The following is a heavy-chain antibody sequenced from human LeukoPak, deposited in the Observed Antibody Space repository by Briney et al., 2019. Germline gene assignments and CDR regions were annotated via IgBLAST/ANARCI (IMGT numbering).Heavy chain of an antibody. J-gene: IGHJ4*02. D-gene: IGHD5-18*01. Sequence: PSETLSLTCTVSGDSITGYYWTWVQQPPGKGLEWIGYVYHTGTSNYNPSVRSRITMSVDTSKNQYSMKLTSVTAADTAVYFCARALDTWSALDHWGLGTLVTVSP. V-gene: IGHV4-59*01. CDR1: GDSITGYY. CDR3: ARALDTWSALDH. CDR2: VYHTGTS.